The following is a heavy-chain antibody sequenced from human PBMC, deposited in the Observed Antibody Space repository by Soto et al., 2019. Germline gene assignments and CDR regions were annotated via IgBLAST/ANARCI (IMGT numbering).Heavy chain of an antibody. D-gene: IGHD3-9*01. CDR1: CGSIRSGYYY. Sequence: SETTSFTCIVSCGSIRSGYYYRSWIRQQPGRGVEWIGYICYSERSYYKHSLESRVSMSVDTSKNEFSLKLSSVSAADTAIYFCAGEAVTDWYYFHDWGQGTLVTVTS. CDR2: ICYSERS. CDR3: AGEAVTDWYYFHD. V-gene: IGHV4-30-4*01. J-gene: IGHJ4*02.